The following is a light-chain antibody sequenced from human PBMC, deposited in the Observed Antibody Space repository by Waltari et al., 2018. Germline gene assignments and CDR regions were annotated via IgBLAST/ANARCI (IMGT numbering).Light chain of an antibody. CDR3: QHYVRLPAT. CDR1: QSVIRT. V-gene: IGKV3-20*01. J-gene: IGKJ1*01. Sequence: EIVLTQTPGLLSLSPGGRATLSCRASQSVIRTLAWYQQKPGQAPRLLIYGASTRATGIPDRFSGGGSGTDFSLTISRLEPEDFAVYYCQHYVRLPATFGQGTKVEIK. CDR2: GAS.